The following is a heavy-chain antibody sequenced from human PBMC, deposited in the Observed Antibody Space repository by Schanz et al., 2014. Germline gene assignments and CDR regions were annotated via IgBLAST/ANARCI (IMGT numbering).Heavy chain of an antibody. CDR2: INPSGGST. D-gene: IGHD2-15*01. CDR1: GYIFGSHG. CDR3: ARGSLAGYVALLMAANDY. V-gene: IGHV1-46*01. Sequence: QLMQSGSEVRKPGASVKVSCKASGYIFGSHGMTWVRQAPGQGLEWMGIINPSGGSTSYAQKFQGRVTMTRDTSTSTVYMELSSLRSEDTAVYYCARGSLAGYVALLMAANDYWGQGTLLTVSS. J-gene: IGHJ4*02.